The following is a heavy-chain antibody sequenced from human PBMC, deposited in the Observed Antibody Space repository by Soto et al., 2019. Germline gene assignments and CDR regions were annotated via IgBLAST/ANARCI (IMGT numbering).Heavy chain of an antibody. CDR1: GGSLSSGGYY. Sequence: QVQLQESGPGLVKPSQTLSLTCTVSGGSLSSGGYYWSWIRQHPGKGLEWIGYIYSSGSTYYNPSLKSRVTIAVDTSKNQSSLKLSSVTAADTAVYYCASRGYSYGFSLGMDVWGQGTTVTVSS. D-gene: IGHD5-18*01. CDR3: ASRGYSYGFSLGMDV. CDR2: IYSSGST. V-gene: IGHV4-31*03. J-gene: IGHJ6*02.